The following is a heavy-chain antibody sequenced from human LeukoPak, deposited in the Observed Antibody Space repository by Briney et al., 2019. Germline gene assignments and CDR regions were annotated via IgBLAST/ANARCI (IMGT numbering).Heavy chain of an antibody. CDR3: AREARGSYLDY. CDR1: GFTFSNYA. CDR2: ISGSGEST. V-gene: IGHV3-23*01. Sequence: GGSLRLSCAASGFTFSNYALTWVRQAPGRGLEWVSGISGSGESTYYGDSVKGRFTISRDNSKNTLYLQMNSLRAEDTAVYYCAREARGSYLDYWGQGTLVTVSS. D-gene: IGHD1-26*01. J-gene: IGHJ4*02.